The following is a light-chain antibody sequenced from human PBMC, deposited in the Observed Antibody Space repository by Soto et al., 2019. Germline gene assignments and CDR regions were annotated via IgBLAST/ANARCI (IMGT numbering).Light chain of an antibody. CDR1: QSININ. CDR2: GAS. CDR3: QQYDNWPIT. J-gene: IGKJ5*01. Sequence: EIGMKQSPATVSVYPGERATLSCRASQSININLAWYQQKPGQAPRLLIYGASTRATGLPARFSGSGSGTEFTLIISSLQSEDSAVYYCQQYDNWPITFGQGTRLEIK. V-gene: IGKV3-15*01.